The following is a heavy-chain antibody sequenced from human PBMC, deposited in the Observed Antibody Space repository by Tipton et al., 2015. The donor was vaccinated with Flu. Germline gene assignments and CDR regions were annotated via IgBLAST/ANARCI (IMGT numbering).Heavy chain of an antibody. CDR1: GGSISSYY. Sequence: TLFLTCTVSGGSISSYYWSWIRQPPGKGLEWIGYIYYSGSTNYNPSLKSRVTISVDTSKNQFSLKLSSVTAADTAVYYCARDMVLWFGESYYYYMDVWGKGTTVTVSS. D-gene: IGHD3-10*01. CDR2: IYYSGST. V-gene: IGHV4-59*12. CDR3: ARDMVLWFGESYYYYMDV. J-gene: IGHJ6*03.